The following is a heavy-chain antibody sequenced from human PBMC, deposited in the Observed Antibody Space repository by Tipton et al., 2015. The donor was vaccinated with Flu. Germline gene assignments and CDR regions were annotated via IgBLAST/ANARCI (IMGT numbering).Heavy chain of an antibody. D-gene: IGHD3-22*01. V-gene: IGHV3-7*01. Sequence: GSLRLSCAASGFVFTSHGMSWVRQAPGEGPEWVANINQDGSERNYVDSVKGRFTISRDNAKESLYLQMNSLRVEDTAVYFCARGGWLLQPALDYWGRGTLVTVSS. CDR2: INQDGSER. J-gene: IGHJ4*02. CDR3: ARGGWLLQPALDY. CDR1: GFVFTSHG.